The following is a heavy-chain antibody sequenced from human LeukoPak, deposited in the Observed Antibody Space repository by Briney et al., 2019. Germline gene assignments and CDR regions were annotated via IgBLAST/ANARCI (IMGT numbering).Heavy chain of an antibody. CDR1: GGTFSSYA. D-gene: IGHD2-15*01. J-gene: IGHJ4*02. CDR2: IIPIFGTA. CDR3: AKAEGYCSGTWCFRWFDW. V-gene: IGHV1-69*13. Sequence: SVKVSCTASGGTFSSYAISWVRQAPGQGLEWMGGIIPIFGTANYAQKFQGRVTITADESTSTAYMELNSLRAEDTAVYYCAKAEGYCSGTWCFRWFDWWGQGTLVTVSS.